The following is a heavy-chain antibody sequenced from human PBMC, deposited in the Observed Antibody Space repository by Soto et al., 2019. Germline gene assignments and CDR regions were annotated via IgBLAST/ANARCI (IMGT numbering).Heavy chain of an antibody. D-gene: IGHD2-21*01. Sequence: GASVKVSCKASGYTFTSYAMHWVRQAPGQRLEWMGWINAGNGNTKYSQKFQGRVTMTRDTSTSTVYMELSSLRSEDTAVYYCARSRGDGYNYYFDYWGQGTLVTVSS. J-gene: IGHJ4*02. V-gene: IGHV1-3*01. CDR1: GYTFTSYA. CDR3: ARSRGDGYNYYFDY. CDR2: INAGNGNT.